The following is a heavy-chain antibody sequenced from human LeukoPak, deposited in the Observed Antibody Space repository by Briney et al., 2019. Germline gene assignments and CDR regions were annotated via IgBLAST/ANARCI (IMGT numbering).Heavy chain of an antibody. V-gene: IGHV3-30*02. J-gene: IGHJ2*01. CDR2: IPYDGTNK. CDR1: GFTFSSYG. CDR3: AKEDGRSGWSLDL. Sequence: GGSLRLSCAASGFTFSSYGMHWVRQAPGKGLEWVAFIPYDGTNKYYADSVKGRFSISRDNSKNTLYLQMNSPRAEDTAVYYCAKEDGRSGWSLDLWGRGNLVTVSS. D-gene: IGHD6-19*01.